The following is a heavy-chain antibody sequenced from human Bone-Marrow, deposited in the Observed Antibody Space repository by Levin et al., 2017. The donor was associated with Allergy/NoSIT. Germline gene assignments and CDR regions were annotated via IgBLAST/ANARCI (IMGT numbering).Heavy chain of an antibody. CDR3: ARHRGYSDYSDKYYFDY. Sequence: GESLKISCQASGYSFSSYWVAWVRQMPGKGLEWMGIIYPRDSDTRYNPSFQGQVTMSAATSISTAYLQWSSLKASDTAMYFCARHRGYSDYSDKYYFDYWGQGTLVTVSS. D-gene: IGHD4-11*01. CDR2: IYPRDSDT. CDR1: GYSFSSYW. J-gene: IGHJ4*02. V-gene: IGHV5-51*01.